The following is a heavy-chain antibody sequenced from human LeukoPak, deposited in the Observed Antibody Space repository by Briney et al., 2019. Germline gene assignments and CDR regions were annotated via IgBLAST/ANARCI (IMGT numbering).Heavy chain of an antibody. D-gene: IGHD2-15*01. CDR2: ISISSNYI. CDR3: ARDGGGGLDY. V-gene: IGHV3-21*01. Sequence: NTGGSLRLSCAASGFTFSNYNMNWVRQAPGKGQEWVSCISISSNYIYYPDSVKGRFTISRDNAKNSLYLQMNSLRAEDTAVYYCARDGGGGLDYWGQGTLVTVSS. CDR1: GFTFSNYN. J-gene: IGHJ4*02.